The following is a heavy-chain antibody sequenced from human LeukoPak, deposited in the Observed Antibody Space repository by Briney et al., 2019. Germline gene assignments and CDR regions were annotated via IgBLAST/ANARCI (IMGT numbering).Heavy chain of an antibody. D-gene: IGHD7-27*01. Sequence: GGSLRLSCAASGFTFSSYSLNWVRQAPGKGLEWVSSISISSNYIYYADSVKGRFTISRDNAKNSLYLQMNSLRAEDTAVYYCAALLGGPHPGYWGQGTLVTVSS. CDR3: AALLGGPHPGY. V-gene: IGHV3-21*01. CDR1: GFTFSSYS. CDR2: ISISSNYI. J-gene: IGHJ4*02.